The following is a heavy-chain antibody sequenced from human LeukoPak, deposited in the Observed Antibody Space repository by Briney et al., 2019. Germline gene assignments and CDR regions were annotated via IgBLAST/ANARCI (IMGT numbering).Heavy chain of an antibody. Sequence: GGSLRLSCAASGFTFSSYSMNWVRQAPGKGLEWVSSISSSSSYIYYADSVKGRFTISRDNAKNSLYLQMNSLRAEDTAVYYCAKFSEVTTAEYLQHWGQGTLVTVSS. J-gene: IGHJ1*01. CDR1: GFTFSSYS. D-gene: IGHD3-3*01. CDR2: ISSSSSYI. V-gene: IGHV3-21*04. CDR3: AKFSEVTTAEYLQH.